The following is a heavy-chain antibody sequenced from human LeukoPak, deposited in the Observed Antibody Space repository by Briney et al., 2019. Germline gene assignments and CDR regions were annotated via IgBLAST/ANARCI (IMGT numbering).Heavy chain of an antibody. CDR1: GFTFSIYW. Sequence: GGSLRLSCAASGFTFSIYWMSWVRQAPGKGLEWVANINQDGSQKYYVDSVKGRFTISRDNAKNSLYLQMNSLRAEDTAVYYCARDSRTSAPDYWGQGTLVTVSS. D-gene: IGHD3-16*01. CDR3: ARDSRTSAPDY. J-gene: IGHJ4*02. CDR2: INQDGSQK. V-gene: IGHV3-7*01.